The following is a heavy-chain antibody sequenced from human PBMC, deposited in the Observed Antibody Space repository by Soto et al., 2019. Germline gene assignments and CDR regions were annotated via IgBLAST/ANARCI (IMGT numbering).Heavy chain of an antibody. CDR3: ARGEDRSSRRQNWFDP. V-gene: IGHV4-59*01. CDR1: GAYISSYY. J-gene: IGHJ5*02. D-gene: IGHD6-6*01. CDR2: LSYSGST. Sequence: SETLSLTCTVVGAYISSYYWSWIRQPPGKGLEWIGYLSYSGSTSYNPSLKSRVTMSVDTSKNQLSLRLSSATAADTAVYFCARGEDRSSRRQNWFDPWGQGTLVTVSS.